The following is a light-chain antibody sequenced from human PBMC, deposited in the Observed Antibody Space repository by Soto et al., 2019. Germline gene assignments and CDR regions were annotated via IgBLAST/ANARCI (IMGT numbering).Light chain of an antibody. CDR2: GAS. V-gene: IGKV3-20*01. J-gene: IGKJ4*01. CDR3: QQYGSTPPVT. CDR1: QSVSSDY. Sequence: EIVLTQSPGTLSLSPGERATLSCRASQSVSSDYLRWYQQKPGQPPRLLIYGASYRATGIPDRFSGGGSGTDFTLTISRLEAEEFAVYYCQQYGSTPPVTFGGGTKVEIK.